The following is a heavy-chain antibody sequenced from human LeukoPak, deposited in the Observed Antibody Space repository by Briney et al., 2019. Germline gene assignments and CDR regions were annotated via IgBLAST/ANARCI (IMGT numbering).Heavy chain of an antibody. J-gene: IGHJ4*02. Sequence: GASVKVSCKDSGYTFTGYYMHWVRQAPGQGLEWMGWINPNSGGTNYAQKFQGRVTMTRDTSISTAYMELSRLRSDDTAVYYCASLFARGSYYAHYWGQGTLVTVSS. D-gene: IGHD1-26*01. CDR3: ASLFARGSYYAHY. V-gene: IGHV1-2*02. CDR2: INPNSGGT. CDR1: GYTFTGYY.